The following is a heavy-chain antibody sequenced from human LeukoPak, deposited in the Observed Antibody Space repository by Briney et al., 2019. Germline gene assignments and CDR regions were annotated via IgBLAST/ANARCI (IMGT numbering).Heavy chain of an antibody. CDR2: IYYSGST. V-gene: IGHV4-39*07. CDR3: ARGAPGYCSSTTCPLDY. Sequence: SETLSLTCTVSGDSISTSSYYWGWIRQPPGKGLEWLGSIYYSGSTNYNPSLKSRVTISVDTSKNQFSLKLSSVTAADTAVYYCARGAPGYCSSTTCPLDYWGQGTLVTVSS. J-gene: IGHJ4*02. CDR1: GDSISTSSYY. D-gene: IGHD2-2*01.